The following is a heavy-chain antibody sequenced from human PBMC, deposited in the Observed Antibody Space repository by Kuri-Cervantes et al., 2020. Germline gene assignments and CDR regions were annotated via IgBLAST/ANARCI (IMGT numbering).Heavy chain of an antibody. J-gene: IGHJ4*02. CDR1: GFTFINYG. D-gene: IGHD3-3*01. Sequence: GESLKISCAASGFTFINYGMHWVRQAPGKGLEWVALIWYDGSNKLYVDSVKGRLTISRDNSKNTLYLQMNSLRREDTAVYYCARDQQPGVVIIPDYFDYWGQGTLVTVSS. V-gene: IGHV3-33*08. CDR2: IWYDGSNK. CDR3: ARDQQPGVVIIPDYFDY.